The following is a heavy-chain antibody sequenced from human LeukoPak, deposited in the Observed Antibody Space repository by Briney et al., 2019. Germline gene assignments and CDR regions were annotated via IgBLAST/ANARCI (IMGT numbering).Heavy chain of an antibody. CDR1: GFIFSNYG. D-gene: IGHD3-3*01. CDR2: IRYDESTK. J-gene: IGHJ4*02. CDR3: ARAYTRATDNDFNPYY. Sequence: PGGSLRLSCVVSGFIFSNYGMHWVRQAPGKGLEWVAVIRYDESTKYYVDSVKGRFTISRDNSKNTLYLQMNGLRDGDTAVYYCARAYTRATDNDFNPYYWGQGTLVTVSS. V-gene: IGHV3-33*01.